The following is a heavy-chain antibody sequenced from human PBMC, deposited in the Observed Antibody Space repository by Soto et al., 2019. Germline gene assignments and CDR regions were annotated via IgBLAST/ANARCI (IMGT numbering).Heavy chain of an antibody. J-gene: IGHJ4*02. CDR3: ATDHRDIDY. CDR1: GFTFGDYA. Sequence: HPGGSLRLSCTASGFTFGDYAMNWFRQAPGKGLEWVGFIRSKAYGGTTENAASVKGRFTISRDDSKSIAYLQMNSLKTEDTAVYYSATDHRDIDYFGQGTLVTVSS. CDR2: IRSKAYGGTT. V-gene: IGHV3-49*03.